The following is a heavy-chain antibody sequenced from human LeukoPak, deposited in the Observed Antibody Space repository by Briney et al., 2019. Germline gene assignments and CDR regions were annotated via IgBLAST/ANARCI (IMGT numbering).Heavy chain of an antibody. CDR3: ARKNWGSEFYYFDY. Sequence: GGSLRLSCAASGFTFSSYSMNWVRQAPGKGLEWVSSISSSSSYIYYADSVKGRFTISRDNSKNTLYLQMNSLRAEDTAVYYCARKNWGSEFYYFDYWGQGTLVTVSS. CDR2: ISSSSSYI. J-gene: IGHJ4*02. D-gene: IGHD7-27*01. CDR1: GFTFSSYS. V-gene: IGHV3-21*04.